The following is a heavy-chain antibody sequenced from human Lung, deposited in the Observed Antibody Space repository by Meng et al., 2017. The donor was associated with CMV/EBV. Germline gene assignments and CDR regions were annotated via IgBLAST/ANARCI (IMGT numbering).Heavy chain of an antibody. CDR1: GYSFTTYW. D-gene: IGHD1-7*01. J-gene: IGHJ3*02. V-gene: IGHV5-51*01. Sequence: KVSCQGSGYSFTTYWIAWVRQMPGKGLEWVGSIYPGDDDTRYSPSLQGQVTISADASITAAYLQWNSLKASDTAMYYCARLWGVFDWNFDGFAIWGQGTMVTVSS. CDR3: ARLWGVFDWNFDGFAI. CDR2: IYPGDDDT.